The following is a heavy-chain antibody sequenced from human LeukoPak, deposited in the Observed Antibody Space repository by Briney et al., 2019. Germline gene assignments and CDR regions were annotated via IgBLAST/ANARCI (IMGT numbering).Heavy chain of an antibody. CDR3: ARDHRGYYYDSSGYYLDY. Sequence: GGSLRLSCAASGFTFSSYSMNWVRQAPGKGLEWVSSISSSSSYTYYADSVKGRFTISRDNAKNSLYLQMNSLRAEDTAVYYCARDHRGYYYDSSGYYLDYWGQGTLVTVSS. J-gene: IGHJ4*02. V-gene: IGHV3-21*01. CDR2: ISSSSSYT. D-gene: IGHD3-22*01. CDR1: GFTFSSYS.